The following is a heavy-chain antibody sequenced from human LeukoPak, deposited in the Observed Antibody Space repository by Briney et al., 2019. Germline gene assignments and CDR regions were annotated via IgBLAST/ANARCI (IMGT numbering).Heavy chain of an antibody. CDR2: IYYSGST. J-gene: IGHJ4*02. CDR3: ARVLSSGWTGFDY. CDR1: GGSISSSSYY. Sequence: SETLSLTCTVSGGSISSSSYYWGWIRQPPGKGLEWIGSIYYSGSTYYNPSLKSRVTISVDTSKNHFSLEVTSVTAADTAVYYCARVLSSGWTGFDYWGQGTLVTVSS. D-gene: IGHD6-19*01. V-gene: IGHV4-39*07.